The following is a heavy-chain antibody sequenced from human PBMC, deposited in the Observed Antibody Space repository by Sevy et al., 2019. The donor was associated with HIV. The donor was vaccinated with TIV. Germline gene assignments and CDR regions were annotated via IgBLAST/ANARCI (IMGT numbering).Heavy chain of an antibody. J-gene: IGHJ6*02. CDR1: GGSINSGDYY. CDR3: AASKEYIYGPKEPNYHYGMDV. CDR2: SHHSGST. V-gene: IGHV4-30-4*01. D-gene: IGHD5-18*01. Sequence: SETLSLTCTVSGGSINSGDYYWTWLRQPPGKGLEWIGYSHHSGSTHHNASLKSRVTISLHTSKNQFSLKLSSLTAADTAVYYCAASKEYIYGPKEPNYHYGMDVWGQGTTVTVSS.